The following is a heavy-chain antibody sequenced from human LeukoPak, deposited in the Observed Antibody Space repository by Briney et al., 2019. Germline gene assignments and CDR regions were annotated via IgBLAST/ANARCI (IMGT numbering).Heavy chain of an antibody. CDR3: ARDFYDSSGADY. CDR2: IYSGGST. Sequence: GGSLRLSCAASGFTFSSNYMSWVRQTPRKGLEWVSVIYSGGSTYYSASVKGRFTISRDNSKNTLYLQMNSLIAEDTAVYYCARDFYDSSGADYWGQGTLVTVSS. V-gene: IGHV3-53*01. D-gene: IGHD3-22*01. CDR1: GFTFSSNY. J-gene: IGHJ4*02.